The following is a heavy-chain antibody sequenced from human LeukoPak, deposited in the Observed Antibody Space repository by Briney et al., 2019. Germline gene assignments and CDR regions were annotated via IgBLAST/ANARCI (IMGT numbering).Heavy chain of an antibody. CDR2: ISNNGDST. CDR3: AFPYYFDY. J-gene: IGHJ4*02. D-gene: IGHD2-21*01. V-gene: IGHV3-23*01. CDR1: GFTFRYYA. Sequence: GESLRLSCAASGFTFRYYAMNWVRQAPGKGLEWVSEISNNGDSTYYADSVKGRFTISRDNSQNTLYLQMNSLSVEDTAVYYCAFPYYFDYWGQGTLVTVSS.